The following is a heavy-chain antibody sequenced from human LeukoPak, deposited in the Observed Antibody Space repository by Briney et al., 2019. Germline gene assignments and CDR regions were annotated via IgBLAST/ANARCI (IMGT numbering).Heavy chain of an antibody. CDR2: INPNSGGT. Sequence: ASVKVSCKASGYTFIGYYMHWVRQAPGQGLEWMGWINPNSGGTNYAQKFQGRVTMTRDTSISTAYMELSRLRSGDTAVYYCARPNYDFWSGYPNWFDPWGQGTLVTVSS. CDR1: GYTFIGYY. V-gene: IGHV1-2*02. D-gene: IGHD3-3*01. J-gene: IGHJ5*02. CDR3: ARPNYDFWSGYPNWFDP.